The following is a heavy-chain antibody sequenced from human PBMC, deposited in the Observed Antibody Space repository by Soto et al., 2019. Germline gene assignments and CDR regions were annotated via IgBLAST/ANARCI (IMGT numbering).Heavy chain of an antibody. CDR3: AKDQRSYYYGMDV. CDR2: ISYDGSKK. CDR1: GFTFGNYG. J-gene: IGHJ6*02. Sequence: GGSLRLSCAASGFTFGNYGLHWVRRAPGKGLEWVALISYDGSKKYYADSVKGRFTISRDNSKNTLYLQMNSLRAEDTAVYYCAKDQRSYYYGMDVWGQGTTVTVSS. V-gene: IGHV3-30*18.